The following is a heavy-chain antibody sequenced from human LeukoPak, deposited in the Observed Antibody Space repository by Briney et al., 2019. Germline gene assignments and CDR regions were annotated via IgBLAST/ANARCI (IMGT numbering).Heavy chain of an antibody. V-gene: IGHV4-34*01. J-gene: IGHJ4*02. D-gene: IGHD4-17*01. CDR3: ARLGMLTTVTTLDY. Sequence: SETLSLTCAVYGGSFSGYYWSWIRQPPGKGLEWIGEINHSGSTNYNPSLKSRVTISVDTSKNQFSLKLSSVTAADTAVYYCARLGMLTTVTTLDYWGQGTLVTVSS. CDR2: INHSGST. CDR1: GGSFSGYY.